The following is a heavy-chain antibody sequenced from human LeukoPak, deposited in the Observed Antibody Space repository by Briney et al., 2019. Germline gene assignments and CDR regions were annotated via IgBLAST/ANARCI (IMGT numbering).Heavy chain of an antibody. V-gene: IGHV3-43*02. J-gene: IGHJ1*01. D-gene: IGHD2-15*01. Sequence: PGGPLRLPFGTPGFSLDDYAMPWVPQVPGKGLEWVSLVSGGGENTFYADTVKGRLTVSRDNTKNALYLQINSLRTEDTPLYYCAKGGIVAVPALWHWGQGTLVTVSS. CDR2: VSGGGENT. CDR3: AKGGIVAVPALWH. CDR1: GFSLDDYA.